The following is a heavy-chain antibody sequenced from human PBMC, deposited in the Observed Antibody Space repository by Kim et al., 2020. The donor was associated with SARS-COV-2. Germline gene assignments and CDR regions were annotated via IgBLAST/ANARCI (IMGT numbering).Heavy chain of an antibody. CDR1: GGSFSGYY. V-gene: IGHV4-34*01. J-gene: IGHJ4*02. CDR3: ARGRNRSSWYFDY. Sequence: SETLSLTCAVYGGSFSGYYWSWIRQPPGKGLEWIGEINHSGSTNYNPSLKSRVTISVDTSKNQFSLKLSSVTAADTAVYYCARGRNRSSWYFDYWGQGTLVTVSS. CDR2: INHSGST. D-gene: IGHD6-13*01.